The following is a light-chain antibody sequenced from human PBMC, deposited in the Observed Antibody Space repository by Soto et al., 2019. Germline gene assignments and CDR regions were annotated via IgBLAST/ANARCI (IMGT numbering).Light chain of an antibody. Sequence: DISMTQSPSSLSASVGDRVTITCRASQSISNYLNWYQQKPGKAPKLLIYAASTLHSGVPSRFSGSGSGTDFILTISSLQPEDFATYFCQQSYITPLTFGPGTKVDIK. CDR1: QSISNY. J-gene: IGKJ3*01. V-gene: IGKV1-39*01. CDR3: QQSYITPLT. CDR2: AAS.